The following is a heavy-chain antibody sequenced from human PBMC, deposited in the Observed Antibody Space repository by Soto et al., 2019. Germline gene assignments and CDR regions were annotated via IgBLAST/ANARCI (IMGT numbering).Heavy chain of an antibody. J-gene: IGHJ4*02. CDR1: GYTFTSYY. D-gene: IGHD1-26*01. CDR3: ARDDSGFSGSHYIDYFNY. V-gene: IGHV1-46*01. Sequence: ASVKVSCKASGYTFTSYYMHWVRPAPGQGLEWMGIINPSGGSTSYAQKFQGRVTFTRDTSAGTVYMQLSSLTSEDTAVYYCARDDSGFSGSHYIDYFNYWGQGALVTVSS. CDR2: INPSGGST.